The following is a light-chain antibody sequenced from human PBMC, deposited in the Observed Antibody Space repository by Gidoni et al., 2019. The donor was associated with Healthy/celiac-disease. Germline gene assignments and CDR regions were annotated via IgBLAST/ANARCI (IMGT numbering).Light chain of an antibody. Sequence: DIKLPPSPSSLSASVGDRVTITCRASQGISNYLTWYQQKPGKVPKLLIYAASTLQSGVPSRFSGSGSGTDFTLTISSLQPEDVATYYCQKYNSAPLTFGQXTKVEIK. CDR2: AAS. CDR1: QGISNY. CDR3: QKYNSAPLT. V-gene: IGKV1-27*01. J-gene: IGKJ1*01.